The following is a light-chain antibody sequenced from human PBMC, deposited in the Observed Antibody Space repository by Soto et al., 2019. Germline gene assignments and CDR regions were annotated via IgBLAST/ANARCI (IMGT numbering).Light chain of an antibody. CDR2: GVN. CDR3: CSYSGISTFSS. Sequence: QSALTQPASVSGSPGQSITISCTGTSSDVGSCNLVYWYQQHPGKAPKLLIYGVNKRPSGVSTRFFGSKSGNTASLPISGVQADDEADYYCCSYSGISTFSSFGTGTKVTVL. J-gene: IGLJ1*01. V-gene: IGLV2-23*02. CDR1: SSDVGSCNL.